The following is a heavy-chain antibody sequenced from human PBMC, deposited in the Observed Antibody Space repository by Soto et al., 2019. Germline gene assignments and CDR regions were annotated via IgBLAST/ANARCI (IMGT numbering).Heavy chain of an antibody. CDR1: GGSFSAYH. Sequence: TSETLSLTCAVYGGSFSAYHWSWIRQPPGKGLEWIGEINHSGGANYNPSLESRVTISLDTSRNQFALQLTSVTAADTAVYYCARERRVVGGYSSSWYDYFDYWGQGDLVTVSS. D-gene: IGHD6-13*01. J-gene: IGHJ4*02. CDR2: INHSGGA. CDR3: ARERRVVGGYSSSWYDYFDY. V-gene: IGHV4-34*01.